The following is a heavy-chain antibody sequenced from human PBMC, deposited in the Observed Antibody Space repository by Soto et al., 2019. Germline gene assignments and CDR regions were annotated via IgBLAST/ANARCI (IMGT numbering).Heavy chain of an antibody. Sequence: GVSLRLSCAASGFTFIDYDMSWIRQAPGKELVWVSRINADGTRTNYADSVKGRFTISRDNAKNTVYLQMNSLRAEDTAVFYCARGIKNYYGTDVWGQGTTVTVSS. J-gene: IGHJ6*02. CDR2: INADGTRT. D-gene: IGHD3-16*01. V-gene: IGHV3-74*01. CDR1: GFTFIDYD. CDR3: ARGIKNYYGTDV.